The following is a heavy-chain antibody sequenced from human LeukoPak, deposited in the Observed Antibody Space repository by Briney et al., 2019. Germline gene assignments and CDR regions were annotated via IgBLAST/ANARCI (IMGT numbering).Heavy chain of an antibody. Sequence: SETLSLTCTVSGGSISSYYWSWIRQPPGKGLEWIGYIYHSGSTKYNPSLKSRVTISVDTSKSQFSLKLSSVTAADTAVYYCARGQSGSYYFYWGQGTLVTVSS. D-gene: IGHD1-26*01. V-gene: IGHV4-59*08. CDR3: ARGQSGSYYFY. CDR1: GGSISSYY. CDR2: IYHSGST. J-gene: IGHJ4*02.